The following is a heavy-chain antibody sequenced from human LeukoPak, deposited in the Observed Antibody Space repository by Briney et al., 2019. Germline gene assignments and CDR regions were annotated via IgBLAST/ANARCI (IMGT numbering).Heavy chain of an antibody. J-gene: IGHJ4*02. CDR1: GFTFSSYA. Sequence: GGSLRLSCAASGFTFSSYAMHWVRQAPGKGLEWVAVISYDGSNKYYADSVKGRFTISRDNSKNTLYLQMNSLRAEDTAVYYCAREVRRYFDYWGQGTLVTVSS. D-gene: IGHD2-21*01. CDR2: ISYDGSNK. V-gene: IGHV3-30-3*01. CDR3: AREVRRYFDY.